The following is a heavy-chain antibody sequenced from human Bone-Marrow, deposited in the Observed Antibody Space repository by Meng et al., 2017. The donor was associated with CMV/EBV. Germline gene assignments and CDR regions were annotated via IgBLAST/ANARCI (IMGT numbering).Heavy chain of an antibody. J-gene: IGHJ6*02. CDR2: ISYDGSNK. CDR3: ARDYGVVVPAAIGNYYYGMDV. Sequence: LKISCAASGFTFSSYAMHWVRQAPGKGLEWVAVISYDGSNKYYADSVKGRFTISRDNSKNTLYLQMNSLRAEDTAVYYCARDYGVVVPAAIGNYYYGMDVWGQGNTVTVSS. D-gene: IGHD2-2*01. CDR1: GFTFSSYA. V-gene: IGHV3-30-3*01.